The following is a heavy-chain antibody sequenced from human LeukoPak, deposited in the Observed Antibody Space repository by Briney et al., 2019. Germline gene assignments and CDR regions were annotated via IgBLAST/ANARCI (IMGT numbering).Heavy chain of an antibody. V-gene: IGHV3-64*02. Sequence: PGGSLRLSCATSGFTFSRFGMHWVRQAPGKGLEYVSAISSNGGSTYYADSVKGRFTISRDNSKNTLYLQMGSLRVDDMGVYYCARGNDEDDAGDYFDYWGQGTLVTVSS. D-gene: IGHD2-15*01. CDR3: ARGNDEDDAGDYFDY. CDR1: GFTFSRFG. CDR2: ISSNGGST. J-gene: IGHJ4*02.